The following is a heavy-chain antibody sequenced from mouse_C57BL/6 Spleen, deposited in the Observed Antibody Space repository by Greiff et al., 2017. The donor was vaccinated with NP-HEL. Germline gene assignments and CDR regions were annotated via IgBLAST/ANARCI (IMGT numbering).Heavy chain of an antibody. J-gene: IGHJ4*01. CDR3: AREGDWDDYYAMDY. CDR1: GYSITSGYY. Sequence: EVQLQESGPGLVKPSQSLSLTCSVTGYSITSGYYWNWIRQFPGNKLEWMGYISYDGSNNYNPSLKNRISITRDTSKNQFFLKLNSVTTEDTATYYCAREGDWDDYYAMDYWGQRTSVTVSS. V-gene: IGHV3-6*01. D-gene: IGHD4-1*01. CDR2: ISYDGSN.